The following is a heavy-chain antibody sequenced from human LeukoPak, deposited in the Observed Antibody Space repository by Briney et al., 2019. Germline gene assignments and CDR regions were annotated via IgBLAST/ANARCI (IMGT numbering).Heavy chain of an antibody. V-gene: IGHV3-21*01. CDR3: ARDLGLDYCDSSGYYPNWFDP. J-gene: IGHJ5*02. D-gene: IGHD3-22*01. CDR2: ISSSSSYI. Sequence: PGGSLRLSCAASGFTFSSYSMNWVRQAPGKGLEWVSSISSSSSYIYYADSVKGRFTISRDNAKNSPYLQMDSLRAEDTAVYYCARDLGLDYCDSSGYYPNWFDPWGQGTLVTVSS. CDR1: GFTFSSYS.